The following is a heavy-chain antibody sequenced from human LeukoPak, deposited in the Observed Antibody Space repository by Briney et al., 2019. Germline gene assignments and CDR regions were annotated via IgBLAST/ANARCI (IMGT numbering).Heavy chain of an antibody. D-gene: IGHD3-22*01. CDR1: GFPFSSYA. CDR2: IRAGADKT. Sequence: PGGSLRLSCAASGFPFSSYAMTWVRLSPGKGLEWVSSIRAGADKTYYADSVRGRFTLSRDNSKNMVYLQMNGLRAGDTALYYCAQDWSNDGSGIDFWGQGTLVTVS. J-gene: IGHJ4*02. CDR3: AQDWSNDGSGIDF. V-gene: IGHV3-23*01.